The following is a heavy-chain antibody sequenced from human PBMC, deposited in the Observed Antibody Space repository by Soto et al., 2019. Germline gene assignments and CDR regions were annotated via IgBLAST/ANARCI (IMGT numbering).Heavy chain of an antibody. V-gene: IGHV3-23*01. Sequence: EVQLLESGGGLVQPGGSLRLSCAASGFTFSNYAMSWVRQAPGKGLEWVSGISGNSDYTYYADSVKGRFTISRDSSKNTLYLQMNSLRAEDTAVYHCARSSGYTNGWYGYWGQGTLVTVSS. CDR2: ISGNSDYT. D-gene: IGHD6-19*01. CDR3: ARSSGYTNGWYGY. CDR1: GFTFSNYA. J-gene: IGHJ4*02.